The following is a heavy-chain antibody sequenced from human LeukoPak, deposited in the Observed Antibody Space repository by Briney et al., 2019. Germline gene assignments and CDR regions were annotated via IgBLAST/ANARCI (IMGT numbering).Heavy chain of an antibody. J-gene: IGHJ3*02. Sequence: GGSLRLSCAASGFTFSSYWMSWVRQAPGKGLEWVANIKQDGSEKYYVDSVKGRFTISRDNAKNSLYLQMNSLRAEDTAVYYCARSTDASPPAGAFDIWGQGTMVTVSS. D-gene: IGHD2-15*01. CDR1: GFTFSSYW. CDR3: ARSTDASPPAGAFDI. CDR2: IKQDGSEK. V-gene: IGHV3-7*01.